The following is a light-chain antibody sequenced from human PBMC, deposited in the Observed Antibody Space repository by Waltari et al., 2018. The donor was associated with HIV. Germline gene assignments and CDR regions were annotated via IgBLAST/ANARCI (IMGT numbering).Light chain of an antibody. CDR1: QSVLYSSNNKNY. CDR3: QQYYSTPLT. V-gene: IGKV4-1*01. Sequence: DIVMTQSPDSLAVSLGERAPIHCKSSQSVLYSSNNKNYLAWYQQKPGQPPKLLLYWASTRESAVPDRFSGSGSGTDFTLTISSLQAEDLAVYYCQQYYSTPLTFGGGTKVEIK. CDR2: WAS. J-gene: IGKJ4*01.